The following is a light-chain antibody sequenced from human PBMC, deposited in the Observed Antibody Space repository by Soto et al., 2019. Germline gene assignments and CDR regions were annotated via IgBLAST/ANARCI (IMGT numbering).Light chain of an antibody. Sequence: IHMSQSPSSLSSTSGGPVPITCRASQSISSWLAWYQQKPGKAPRLLIYDASSLESGVPSRFSGSGSGTEFTLTISSLQPDDFATYYCQQYNSYSWTFGQGTKVDI. CDR3: QQYNSYSWT. CDR1: QSISSW. CDR2: DAS. V-gene: IGKV1-5*01. J-gene: IGKJ1*01.